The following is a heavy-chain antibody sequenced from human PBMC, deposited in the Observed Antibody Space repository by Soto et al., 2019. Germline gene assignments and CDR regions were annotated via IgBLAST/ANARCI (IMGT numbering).Heavy chain of an antibody. Sequence: EVQLVESGGGLVKPGGSLRLSCAASGFTVSSNYMSWVRQAPGKGLEWVSVIYSGGSTYYADSVKGRFTISRDNSKNTLYLQMNSLRAEDTAVYYCARDRIAAAGTSGVYYYGMDVWGQGTTVTVSS. V-gene: IGHV3-53*01. J-gene: IGHJ6*02. CDR1: GFTVSSNY. CDR2: IYSGGST. CDR3: ARDRIAAAGTSGVYYYGMDV. D-gene: IGHD6-13*01.